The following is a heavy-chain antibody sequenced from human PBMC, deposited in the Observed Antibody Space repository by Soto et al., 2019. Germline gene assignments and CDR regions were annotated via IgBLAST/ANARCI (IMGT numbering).Heavy chain of an antibody. Sequence: AGGSLRLSCVASGSTFSTYAVSWVRQAPGKGLEWVGRIKSKTDGGTTDYAAPVKGRFTISRDDSKNTLYLQMNSLKTEDTAVYYCTSSGRYSSSWYQIYWGQGTLVTVSS. CDR1: GSTFSTYA. D-gene: IGHD6-13*01. CDR3: TSSGRYSSSWYQIY. CDR2: IKSKTDGGTT. V-gene: IGHV3-15*01. J-gene: IGHJ4*02.